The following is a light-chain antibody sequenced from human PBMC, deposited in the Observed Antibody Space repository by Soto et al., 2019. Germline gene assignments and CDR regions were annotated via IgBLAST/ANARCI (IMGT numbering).Light chain of an antibody. J-gene: IGKJ3*01. CDR3: LSYNSFPFT. CDR2: EAS. Sequence: MTQSPSSLSASGGDRVTLTCRASPGINTYLAWYQQRPAHAPKRLIYEASTLQSGVPPRFSGTGSRTHFALTLSSLRPEELGTYFCLSYNSFPFTFGHGTRVDL. V-gene: IGKV1-27*01. CDR1: PGINTY.